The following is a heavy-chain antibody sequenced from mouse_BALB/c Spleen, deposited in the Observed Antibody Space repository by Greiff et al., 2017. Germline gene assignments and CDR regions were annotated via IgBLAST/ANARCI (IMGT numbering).Heavy chain of an antibody. CDR1: GYTFTDYA. V-gene: IGHV1S137*01. J-gene: IGHJ4*01. Sequence: QVQLQQSGAELVRPGVSVKISCKGSGYTFTDYAMHWVKQSHAKSLEWIGVISTYYGDASYNQKFKGKATMTVDKSSSTAYMELARLTSEDSAIYYCAREVTTVLDYWGQGTSVTVSS. CDR2: ISTYYGDA. CDR3: AREVTTVLDY. D-gene: IGHD1-1*01.